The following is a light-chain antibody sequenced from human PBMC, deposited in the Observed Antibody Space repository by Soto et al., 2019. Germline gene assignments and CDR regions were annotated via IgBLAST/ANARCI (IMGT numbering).Light chain of an antibody. CDR1: QSVSRN. CDR3: QQYNDWPPLT. V-gene: IGKV3D-15*01. CDR2: EAS. J-gene: IGKJ4*01. Sequence: EIVMTQSPAILSLSPGERATLSCMASQSVSRNVAWYQQKPGQAPRLLISEASTRAPGIPARFSGSGSGTEFSLTISSLQSEDFALYYCQQYNDWPPLTFGGGTKVEI.